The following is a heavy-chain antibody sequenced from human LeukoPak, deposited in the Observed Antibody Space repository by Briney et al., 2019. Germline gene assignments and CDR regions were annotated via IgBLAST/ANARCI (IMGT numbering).Heavy chain of an antibody. D-gene: IGHD7-27*01. CDR3: ASPGLDY. V-gene: IGHV4-59*05. CDR2: IYYSGST. J-gene: IGHJ4*02. CDR1: GGSISSYY. Sequence: SETLSLTCTVSGGSISSYYWSWIRQPAGKGLEWIGSIYYSGSTYYNPSLKSRVTISVDTSKNQFSLKLSSVTAADTAVYYCASPGLDYWGQGTLVTVSS.